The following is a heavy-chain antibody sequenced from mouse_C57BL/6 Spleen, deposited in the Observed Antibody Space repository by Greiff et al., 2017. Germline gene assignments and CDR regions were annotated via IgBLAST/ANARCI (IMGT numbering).Heavy chain of an antibody. CDR2: INPSSGYT. CDR1: GYTFTSYT. V-gene: IGHV1-4*01. J-gene: IGHJ2*01. D-gene: IGHD3-2*02. CDR3: AQTAQAPDLDY. Sequence: QVQLQQSGAELARPGASVKMSCKASGYTFTSYTMHWVKQRPGQGLEWIGYINPSSGYTKYNQKFKDKATLTADKSSSTAYMQLSSLTSEDSAVYYCAQTAQAPDLDYWGQGTTLTVSS.